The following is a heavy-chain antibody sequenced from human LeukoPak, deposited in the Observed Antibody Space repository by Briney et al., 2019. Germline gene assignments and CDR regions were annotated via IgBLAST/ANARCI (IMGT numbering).Heavy chain of an antibody. V-gene: IGHV1-69*13. CDR1: GGTFSSYA. CDR3: ARDLVSLGAFKAFDI. D-gene: IGHD3-9*01. CDR2: IIPIFGTA. Sequence: ASVKVSCKASGGTFSSYAISWVRQAPGQGLEWMGGIIPIFGTANYAQKFQGRVTITADESTSTAYMELSSLRSEDTAVYYCARDLVSLGAFKAFDIWGQGTMVTVSS. J-gene: IGHJ3*02.